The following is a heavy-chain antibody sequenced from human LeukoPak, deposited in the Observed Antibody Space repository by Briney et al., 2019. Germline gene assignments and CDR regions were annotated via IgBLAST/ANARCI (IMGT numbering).Heavy chain of an antibody. V-gene: IGHV3-23*01. J-gene: IGHJ5*02. D-gene: IGHD3-22*01. Sequence: PGGSLRLSCAASGFTFSSYAMSWGRQAPGKGLEWVSAISGSGGSTYYADSGKGRFTISRDNSKNTLYLQMNSLRAEDTAVYYCAKDYLDYYDSSGFDPWGQGTLVTVSS. CDR1: GFTFSSYA. CDR2: ISGSGGST. CDR3: AKDYLDYYDSSGFDP.